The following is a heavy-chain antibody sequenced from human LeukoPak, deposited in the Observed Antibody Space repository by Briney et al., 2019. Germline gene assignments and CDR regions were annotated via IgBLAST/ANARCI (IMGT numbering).Heavy chain of an antibody. CDR1: GFTFSSYG. CDR2: IWYDGSNK. D-gene: IGHD2-21*02. J-gene: IGHJ4*02. Sequence: SGGSLRLSCAASGFTFSSYGMHWVRQAPGKGLEWVAVIWYDGSNKYYADSVKGRFTISRDNSKNTLYLQMNSLRAEDTAVYYCARAPCGGDCYSENYFDYWGQGTLVTVSS. CDR3: ARAPCGGDCYSENYFDY. V-gene: IGHV3-33*01.